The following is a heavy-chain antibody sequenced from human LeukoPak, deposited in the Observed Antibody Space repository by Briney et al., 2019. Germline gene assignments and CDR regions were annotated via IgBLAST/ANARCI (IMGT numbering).Heavy chain of an antibody. CDR1: AYTFTNYG. D-gene: IGHD1-26*01. Sequence: ASLKVSFKASAYTFTNYGISWVRHGPGQGLEWMGWISAYNGNTNYAHKLQGRVTMTTDTSTTTAYMELRSLRSDDTAVYYCARPIQVGATFFDYWGQGTLVTVSS. J-gene: IGHJ4*02. V-gene: IGHV1-18*01. CDR3: ARPIQVGATFFDY. CDR2: ISAYNGNT.